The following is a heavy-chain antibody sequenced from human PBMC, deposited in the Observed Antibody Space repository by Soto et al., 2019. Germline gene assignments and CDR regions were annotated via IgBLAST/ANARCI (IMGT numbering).Heavy chain of an antibody. V-gene: IGHV1-69*02. D-gene: IGHD6-13*01. Sequence: QVQLVQSGAEVKKPGSSVKVSCKASGGTFSTYTFSWVRQAPGQGLDWMGRIIPGLDVSNYAQKFQGRVTITADKSPTAAYMELSSLRSEDTAVYYCARSTAELVRGGYYYYAMDGWGQGTTVTVSS. J-gene: IGHJ6*02. CDR1: GGTFSTYT. CDR3: ARSTAELVRGGYYYYAMDG. CDR2: IIPGLDVS.